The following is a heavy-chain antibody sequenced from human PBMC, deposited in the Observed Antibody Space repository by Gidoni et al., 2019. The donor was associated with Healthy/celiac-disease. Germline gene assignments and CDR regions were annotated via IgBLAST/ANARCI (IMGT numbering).Heavy chain of an antibody. CDR1: GFTFSSYA. CDR2: ISGSGGST. D-gene: IGHD3-10*01. J-gene: IGHJ4*02. V-gene: IGHV3-23*01. CDR3: AKVKGFRESGGFDY. Sequence: EVKLLESGGGLVQPGGSLRLSCAASGFTFSSYAMSWVRQAPGKGLEWVSTISGSGGSTYYADSVKGRFTISRDNSKNTLYLQMNSLRAEDTAVYYCAKVKGFRESGGFDYWGQGTLVTVSS.